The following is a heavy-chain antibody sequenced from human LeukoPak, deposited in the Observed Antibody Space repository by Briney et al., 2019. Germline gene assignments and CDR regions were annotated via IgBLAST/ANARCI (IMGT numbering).Heavy chain of an antibody. V-gene: IGHV4-38-2*02. D-gene: IGHD6-19*01. J-gene: IGHJ4*02. CDR3: ARAAKHRRGWYDPFFDY. Sequence: SETLSLTCTVSTYSISRGYYWGWIRRPPGKGLEWIGSIYHSGSSYYNPSLKSRVTISVDTSKNLFSLQLRSVTAAHTAVYPCARAAKHRRGWYDPFFDYWGQRTLVTV. CDR1: TYSISRGYY. CDR2: IYHSGSS.